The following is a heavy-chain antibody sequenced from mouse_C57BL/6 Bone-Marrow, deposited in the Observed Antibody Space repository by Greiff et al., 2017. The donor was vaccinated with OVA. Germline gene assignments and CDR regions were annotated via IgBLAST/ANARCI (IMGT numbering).Heavy chain of an antibody. CDR3: ARDAGTGWYFDV. CDR2: SRNKANDYTT. Sequence: EVQLVESGGGLVQSGRSLRLSCATSGFTFSDFYMEWVRQAPGKGLEWIAASRNKANDYTTEYSASVKGRFIVSRDTSQSILYLQMNALRAEDTAIYYCARDAGTGWYFDVWGTGTTVTVSS. D-gene: IGHD3-3*01. CDR1: GFTFSDFY. J-gene: IGHJ1*03. V-gene: IGHV7-1*01.